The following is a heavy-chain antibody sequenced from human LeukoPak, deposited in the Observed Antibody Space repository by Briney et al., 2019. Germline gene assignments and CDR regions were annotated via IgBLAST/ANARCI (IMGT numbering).Heavy chain of an antibody. Sequence: PGGSLRLSCAASGFTFNNYAMTWVRQAPGKGLEWVSAISGSGTNTDYADSVKGRFTISRDNAKNSLDLQMNSLRSEDTAVYYCVRDRGISFYFDYWGQGTLVTVSS. CDR1: GFTFNNYA. V-gene: IGHV3-23*01. J-gene: IGHJ4*02. CDR3: VRDRGISFYFDY. D-gene: IGHD3-16*02. CDR2: ISGSGTNT.